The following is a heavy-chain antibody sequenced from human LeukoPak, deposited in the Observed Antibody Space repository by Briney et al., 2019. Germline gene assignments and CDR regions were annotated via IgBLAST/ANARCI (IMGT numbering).Heavy chain of an antibody. CDR2: IYTSGST. D-gene: IGHD3-22*01. J-gene: IGHJ4*02. Sequence: PSETLSLTCTVSGGSISSGSYYWSWIRQPAGKGLEWIGRIYTSGSTNYNPTIKSRVTISVDTSKNQFSLKLSSVTAADTAVYYCARDPGDYYDSSGFFDYWGQGTLVTVSS. CDR3: ARDPGDYYDSSGFFDY. V-gene: IGHV4-61*02. CDR1: GGSISSGSYY.